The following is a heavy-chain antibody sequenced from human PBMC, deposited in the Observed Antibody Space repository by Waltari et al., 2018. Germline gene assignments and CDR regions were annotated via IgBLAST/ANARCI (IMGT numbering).Heavy chain of an antibody. CDR1: GGTFSSYA. Sequence: QVQLVQSGAEVKKPGSSVKVSCKASGGTFSSYAISWVRQAPGQGLEWMGGILPNFGKANYEQKFQGRVTITADKSTSTAYMELSSLRSEDTTVYYCASAYYYDSSGYYGGGVIAWFDPWGQGTLVTVSS. V-gene: IGHV1-69*14. D-gene: IGHD3-22*01. CDR3: ASAYYYDSSGYYGGGVIAWFDP. CDR2: ILPNFGKA. J-gene: IGHJ5*02.